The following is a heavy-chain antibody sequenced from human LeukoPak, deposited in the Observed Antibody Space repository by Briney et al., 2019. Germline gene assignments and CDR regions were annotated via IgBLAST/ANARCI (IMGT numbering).Heavy chain of an antibody. Sequence: GGSLRLSCATSGFTFSSSAMSWVRKAPGKGLAWVSTISGSGGGTYYADSVKGRFTISRDNSKNTLYLQMNSLRAEDTAVFYCAKLFYSSGMYHFDYWGQGTLVTVSS. CDR2: ISGSGGGT. D-gene: IGHD3-10*01. J-gene: IGHJ4*02. CDR3: AKLFYSSGMYHFDY. V-gene: IGHV3-23*01. CDR1: GFTFSSSA.